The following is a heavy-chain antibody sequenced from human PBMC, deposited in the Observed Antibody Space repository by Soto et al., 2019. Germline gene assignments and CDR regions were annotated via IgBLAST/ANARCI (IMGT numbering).Heavy chain of an antibody. J-gene: IGHJ4*02. CDR2: INPNSGST. D-gene: IGHD6-19*01. Sequence: QVQLVQSGAEVRKPGASVKVSCKASGYKFTGDHLHWVRQTPGLGLEWMGRINPNSGSTNYAQKFQGRVTLTRDTSTSTAYMELSILRSEDTAVYYCARGEVHSSGWNFDFWGQRTLVTVSS. CDR3: ARGEVHSSGWNFDF. CDR1: GYKFTGDH. V-gene: IGHV1-46*03.